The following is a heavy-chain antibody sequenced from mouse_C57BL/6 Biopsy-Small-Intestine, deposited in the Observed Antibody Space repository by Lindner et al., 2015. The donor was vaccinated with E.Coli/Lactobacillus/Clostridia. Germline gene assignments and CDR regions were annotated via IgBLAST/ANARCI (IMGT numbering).Heavy chain of an antibody. J-gene: IGHJ4*01. CDR3: AMRGANYGTYYAMDY. V-gene: IGHV5-17*01. CDR2: ISSGSYTI. Sequence: VQLQESGGGLVKPGGSLKLSCAASGFTFSDCGMHWVRQAPEKGLEWVAYISSGSYTIYYADTVKGRFTISRDNAKRILFLQMTSLRSEDTAMYYCAMRGANYGTYYAMDYWGQGTSVTVSS. D-gene: IGHD1-1*01. CDR1: GFTFSDCG.